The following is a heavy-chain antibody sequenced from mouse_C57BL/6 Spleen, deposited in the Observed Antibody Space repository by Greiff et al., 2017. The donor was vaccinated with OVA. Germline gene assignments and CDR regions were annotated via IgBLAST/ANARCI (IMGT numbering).Heavy chain of an antibody. V-gene: IGHV1-50*01. J-gene: IGHJ2*01. CDR2: IYPSDSYT. D-gene: IGHD1-1*02. Sequence: QVQLQQPGAELVKPGASVKLSCKASGYTFTSYWMQWVKQRPGQGLEWIGEIYPSDSYTNYNQKFKGKATLTVDTSSSTAYMQLSSLTSEDSAVYYCGRGGFDYWGQGTTLTVSS. CDR3: GRGGFDY. CDR1: GYTFTSYW.